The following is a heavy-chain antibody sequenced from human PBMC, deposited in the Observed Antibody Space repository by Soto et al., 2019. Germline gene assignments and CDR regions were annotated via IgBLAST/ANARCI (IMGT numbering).Heavy chain of an antibody. CDR3: VRESVKIFGVDVFDY. J-gene: IGHJ4*02. D-gene: IGHD3-3*01. CDR2: ITSSGSTT. Sequence: EVQLVESGGGLVQPGGSLRLSCAVSGFSFSNYEMNWVRQAPGKGLEWVSYITSSGSTTYYADSVKGRFTVSRDNAKNSLSLEMNSLRAEDTAIYYCVRESVKIFGVDVFDYWGQGALVTVSS. V-gene: IGHV3-48*03. CDR1: GFSFSNYE.